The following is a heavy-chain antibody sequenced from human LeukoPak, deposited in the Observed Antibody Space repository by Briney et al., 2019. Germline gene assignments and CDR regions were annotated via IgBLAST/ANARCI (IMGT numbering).Heavy chain of an antibody. Sequence: SETLSLTCAVYGGSFSGYYWSWIRQPPGKGLEWIGEINHSGGTNYNPSLKSRVTISVDTSKNQFSLKLSSVTAADTAVYYCARDNVGSGSYFSYYYGMDVWGQGTTVTVSS. V-gene: IGHV4-34*01. CDR1: GGSFSGYY. J-gene: IGHJ6*02. CDR3: ARDNVGSGSYFSYYYGMDV. D-gene: IGHD1-26*01. CDR2: INHSGGT.